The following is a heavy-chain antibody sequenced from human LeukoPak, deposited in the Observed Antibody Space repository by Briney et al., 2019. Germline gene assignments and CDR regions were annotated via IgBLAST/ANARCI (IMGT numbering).Heavy chain of an antibody. D-gene: IGHD3-16*01. V-gene: IGHV3-7*01. CDR3: ARDMTDDY. Sequence: GGSLRLSCVASGFTFGKYWMSWVRQAPGKGLEWVANIKLDGSEKNYVDSVKGRFTISRDNAKNSLYLQMNSLRAEDTAVYYCARDMTDDYWGQGTLVTVSS. CDR2: IKLDGSEK. CDR1: GFTFGKYW. J-gene: IGHJ4*02.